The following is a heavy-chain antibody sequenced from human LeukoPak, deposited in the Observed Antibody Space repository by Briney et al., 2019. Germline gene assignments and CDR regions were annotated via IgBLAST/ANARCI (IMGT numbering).Heavy chain of an antibody. V-gene: IGHV4-31*03. CDR1: GGSISSSDYY. D-gene: IGHD3-22*01. Sequence: SQTLSLTGTVSGGSISSSDYYWSWLRQHPGKGLEWIGYIYYSGTTYYNPSLKSRVTISVDTSKNQFSLKLFSVTAADTAVYYCAREDYYDSSGYLDYWGQGTLVTVSS. J-gene: IGHJ4*02. CDR3: AREDYYDSSGYLDY. CDR2: IYYSGTT.